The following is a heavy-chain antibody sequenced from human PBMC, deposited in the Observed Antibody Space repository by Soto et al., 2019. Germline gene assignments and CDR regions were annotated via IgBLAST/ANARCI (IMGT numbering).Heavy chain of an antibody. CDR1: GGSISSSHW. J-gene: IGHJ3*01. Sequence: QVQLQESGPGLVKPSGTLSLTCAVSGGSISSSHWWTWVRQSPGKGLEYIGEISHSGTSNSNPSLKSRVTLAVDKSQNHCSLTLTSVTASDTAVYYCARVVLTITRGAFDAWGQGTLVICSS. V-gene: IGHV4-4*02. CDR3: ARVVLTITRGAFDA. D-gene: IGHD3-9*01. CDR2: ISHSGTS.